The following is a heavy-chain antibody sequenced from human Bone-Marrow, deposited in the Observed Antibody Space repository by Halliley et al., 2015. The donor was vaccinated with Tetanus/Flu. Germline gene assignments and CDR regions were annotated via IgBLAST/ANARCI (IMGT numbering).Heavy chain of an antibody. Sequence: VAFIWYDGSKIDYADSVKGRFTISKDNSKNPLYLQMNSLRAEATAVYYCARGPQGARRVFGMDVWGQGTPVTVSS. D-gene: IGHD6-6*01. V-gene: IGHV3-33*01. CDR2: IWYDGSKI. J-gene: IGHJ6*02. CDR3: ARGPQGARRVFGMDV.